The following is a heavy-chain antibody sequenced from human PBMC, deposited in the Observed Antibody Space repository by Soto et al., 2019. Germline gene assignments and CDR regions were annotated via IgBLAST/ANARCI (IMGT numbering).Heavy chain of an antibody. CDR1: GYTFTNYA. D-gene: IGHD6-25*01. V-gene: IGHV1-3*01. CDR2: INGGNGNT. Sequence: ASVKVSCKASGYTFTNYAMHWVRQAPGQRLEWMGWINGGNGNTKYSPKLQDRVTITRDTSASTAYMELSSLRSEDTALYYCTRDGVAAGNINFDYWGQGTLVTVSS. CDR3: TRDGVAAGNINFDY. J-gene: IGHJ4*02.